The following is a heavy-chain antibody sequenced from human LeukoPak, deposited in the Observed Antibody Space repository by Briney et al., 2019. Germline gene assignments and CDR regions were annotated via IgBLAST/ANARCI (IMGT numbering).Heavy chain of an antibody. CDR2: ISGSGGST. V-gene: IGHV3-23*01. J-gene: IGHJ4*02. CDR3: AKDPLLGGWYYFDY. Sequence: PGGSLRLSCAASGFTFSSYAMSWVRQAPGKGLEWVSAISGSGGSTCYADSVKGRFTISRDNSKNTLYLQMNSLRAEDTAVYYCAKDPLLGGWYYFDYWGQGTLVTVSS. CDR1: GFTFSSYA. D-gene: IGHD6-19*01.